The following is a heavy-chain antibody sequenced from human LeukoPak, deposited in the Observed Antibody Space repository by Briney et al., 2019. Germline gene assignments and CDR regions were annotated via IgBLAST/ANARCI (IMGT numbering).Heavy chain of an antibody. D-gene: IGHD2-2*01. CDR3: AKDRAIVVVALDY. Sequence: PGGSQRLSCAASGFTFSSYAMSWVRQAPGKGLEWVSAISGSGGSTYYADSVKGRFTISRDNSKNTLYLQMNSLRAEDTAVYYCAKDRAIVVVALDYWGQGTLVTVSS. CDR1: GFTFSSYA. V-gene: IGHV3-23*01. CDR2: ISGSGGST. J-gene: IGHJ4*02.